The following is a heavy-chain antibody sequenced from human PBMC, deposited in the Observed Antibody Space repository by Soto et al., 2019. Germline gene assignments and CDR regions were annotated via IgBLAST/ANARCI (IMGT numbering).Heavy chain of an antibody. CDR3: ARECTNGRCIPIDYGMDV. CDR2: IIPIFGTA. D-gene: IGHD2-8*01. CDR1: GGTFSSYA. Sequence: ASVKVSCKASGGTFSSYAISWVRQAPGQGLEWMGGIIPIFGTANYAQKFQGRVTITADESTSTAYMELSSLRSEDTAVYYCARECTNGRCIPIDYGMDVWGQGTTVTVSS. J-gene: IGHJ6*02. V-gene: IGHV1-69*13.